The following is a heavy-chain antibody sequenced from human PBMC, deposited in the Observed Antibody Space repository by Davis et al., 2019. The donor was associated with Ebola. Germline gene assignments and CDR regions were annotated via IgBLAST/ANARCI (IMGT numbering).Heavy chain of an antibody. CDR3: ARVEYYYGSGKARYYYYMDV. J-gene: IGHJ6*03. V-gene: IGHV1-18*04. Sequence: ASVKVSCKASGYTFTSYGISWVRQAPGQGLEWMGWISAYNGNTNYAQKLQGRVTMTTDTSTSTAYMELRSLRSDDTAVYYCARVEYYYGSGKARYYYYMDVWGKGTTVTVSS. D-gene: IGHD3-10*01. CDR2: ISAYNGNT. CDR1: GYTFTSYG.